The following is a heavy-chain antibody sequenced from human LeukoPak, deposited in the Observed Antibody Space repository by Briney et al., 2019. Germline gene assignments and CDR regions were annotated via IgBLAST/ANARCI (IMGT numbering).Heavy chain of an antibody. D-gene: IGHD3-16*02. CDR1: GFTFSGSA. J-gene: IGHJ4*02. CDR3: TRLYTFGGVIVPN. CDR2: IRSKANSYAT. Sequence: GGCLKLSCAASGFTFSGSAMHWVRQASGKGLEWVGRIRSKANSYATAYAASVKGRFTISRDDSKNTAYLQMNSLKTEGTAVYYCTRLYTFGGVIVPNWGQGTLVTVSS. V-gene: IGHV3-73*01.